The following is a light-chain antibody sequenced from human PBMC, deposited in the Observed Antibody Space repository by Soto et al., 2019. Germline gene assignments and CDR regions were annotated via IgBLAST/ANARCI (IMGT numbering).Light chain of an antibody. V-gene: IGLV2-8*01. CDR3: SSYAGSNNFV. J-gene: IGLJ1*01. Sequence: QSALTQPPSASGSTGQSVTISCTGTSSDIGAYIYVSWYQQHPGKAPKLMISEVSRRPSGVPERFSGSKSGNTASLTVSGLQADDEAHYYCSSYAGSNNFVFGTGTKLTVL. CDR1: SSDIGAYIY. CDR2: EVS.